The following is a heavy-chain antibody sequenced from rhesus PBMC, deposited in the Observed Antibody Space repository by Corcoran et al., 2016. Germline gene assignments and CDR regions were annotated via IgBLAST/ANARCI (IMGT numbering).Heavy chain of an antibody. CDR3: ARYSGSYYRDY. CDR1: GGSISNNY. Sequence: QLQLQESGPGLVKPSETLSLTCTVSGGSISNNYWSWIRQPPGKGLEWIGRISGSGGSTDYNPSLKSRLPISTDTSKNHFSLKLNSVTAAATAIYYCARYSGSYYRDYWGQGVLVTVSS. CDR2: ISGSGGST. D-gene: IGHD3-16*01. V-gene: IGHV4-173*01. J-gene: IGHJ4*01.